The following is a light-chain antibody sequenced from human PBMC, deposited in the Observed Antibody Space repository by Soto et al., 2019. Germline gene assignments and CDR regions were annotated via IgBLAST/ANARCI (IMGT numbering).Light chain of an antibody. Sequence: PSALSLSPGERATLSCMASRSIDRDLAWYVQKPGQAPRRVIYGASTWGTGVPPRFTGSGSGTEFTLTTGGLPSEDFPVYYCSQSIFRPITFGQGTRLEI. CDR2: GAS. V-gene: IGKV3D-15*01. CDR1: RSIDRD. J-gene: IGKJ5*01. CDR3: SQSIFRPIT.